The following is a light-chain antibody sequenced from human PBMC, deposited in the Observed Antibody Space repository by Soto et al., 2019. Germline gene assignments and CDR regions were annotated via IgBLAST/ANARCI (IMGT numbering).Light chain of an antibody. Sequence: DIQMTQSPSSLSASVGDRVTITCRASQSISIYLNWYQQKPGKAHKVLIYTAYSLQSGVPSRFSGIGSGTDFTLSISSLQPEDFATYYCQQTYSGPLTVGGGTKVDIK. CDR3: QQTYSGPLT. J-gene: IGKJ4*01. CDR2: TAY. CDR1: QSISIY. V-gene: IGKV1-39*01.